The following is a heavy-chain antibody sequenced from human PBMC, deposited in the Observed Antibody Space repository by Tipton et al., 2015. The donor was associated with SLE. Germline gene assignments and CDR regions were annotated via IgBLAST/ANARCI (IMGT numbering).Heavy chain of an antibody. V-gene: IGHV4-39*07. CDR1: GDSITSDIYY. CDR2: VYDSGTT. Sequence: TLSLTCFVSGDSITSDIYYWGWIRQPPGKGLEWIGSVYDSGTTHYNPSLKSRVTMSVDTSKTQFSLKLGSLTAADTAVYYCARRGYKAWYFDLWGRGALVTVSS. J-gene: IGHJ2*01. CDR3: ARRGYKAWYFDL. D-gene: IGHD5-24*01.